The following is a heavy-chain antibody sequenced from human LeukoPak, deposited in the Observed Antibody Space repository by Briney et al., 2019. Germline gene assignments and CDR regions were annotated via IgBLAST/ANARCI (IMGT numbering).Heavy chain of an antibody. CDR3: ARDCYDSSGYRQNYFDY. J-gene: IGHJ4*02. CDR1: GYTFTSYG. D-gene: IGHD3-22*01. V-gene: IGHV1-18*01. Sequence: ASVKVSCKASGYTFTSYGISWVRQAPGQGLEWMGWIGAYNVNTNYAQKLQGRVTMTTDTSTSTAYMELRGLRSDDTAVYYCARDCYDSSGYRQNYFDYWGQGTLVTVSS. CDR2: IGAYNVNT.